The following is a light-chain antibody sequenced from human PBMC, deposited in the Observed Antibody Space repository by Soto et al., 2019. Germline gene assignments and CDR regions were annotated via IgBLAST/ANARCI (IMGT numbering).Light chain of an antibody. CDR1: SNDVGNYNL. J-gene: IGLJ1*01. CDR3: SSYTSSSTPYA. Sequence: QSVLTQPASVSGSPGESITIPCTGTSNDVGNYNLVTWHQQHPGKAPKLMIYEVSNRPSGVSNRFSGSKSGNTASLTISGLQAEDEADYYCSSYTSSSTPYAFGTGTKVTVL. V-gene: IGLV2-14*02. CDR2: EVS.